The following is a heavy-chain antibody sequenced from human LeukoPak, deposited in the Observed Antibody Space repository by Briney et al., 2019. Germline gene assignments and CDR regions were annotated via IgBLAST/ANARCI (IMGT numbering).Heavy chain of an antibody. D-gene: IGHD2-2*01. CDR2: ISSSLRSI. V-gene: IGHV3-48*02. Sequence: GWSLRLSCAASGFTFSSYSMNWVRQAPATGLEWVSYISSSLRSIYYAGSEKGRFTISRDNAKNSLYLQMNSLRDEDTAVYYCARSPLGYCSSTSCFDGPNWFDPWGQGTLVTVSS. CDR3: ARSPLGYCSSTSCFDGPNWFDP. J-gene: IGHJ5*02. CDR1: GFTFSSYS.